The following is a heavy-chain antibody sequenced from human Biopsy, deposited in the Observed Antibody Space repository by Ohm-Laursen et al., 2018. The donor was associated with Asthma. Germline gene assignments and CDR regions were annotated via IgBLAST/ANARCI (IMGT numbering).Heavy chain of an antibody. CDR2: IHYSGST. CDR1: GASIKTDDHY. D-gene: IGHD6-19*01. J-gene: IGHJ5*02. CDR3: ARASVAVSSNWFDP. V-gene: IGHV4-30-4*01. Sequence: TLSLTCTVSGASIKTDDHYWSWLRQPPGKGLEWFGFIHYSGSTSYNPSLKGGVTISVDTSKNQFSLKLSSVTAADTAVYYCARASVAVSSNWFDPWGQGTLVTVSP.